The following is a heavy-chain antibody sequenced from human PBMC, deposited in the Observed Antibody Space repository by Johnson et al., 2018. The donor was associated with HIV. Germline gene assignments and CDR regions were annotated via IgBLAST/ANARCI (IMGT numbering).Heavy chain of an antibody. D-gene: IGHD6-13*01. Sequence: VQLVESGGGLVQPGGSLRLSCAASGFTVSSNYMSWVRQAPGKGLEWVSVIYSGGSTYYTDSVKGRFTISRDNAKNSLYLQMNSLRAEDTAVYYCAREAIAAADSNAFDIWGQGTMVTVSS. CDR2: IYSGGST. V-gene: IGHV3-66*01. J-gene: IGHJ3*02. CDR1: GFTVSSNY. CDR3: AREAIAAADSNAFDI.